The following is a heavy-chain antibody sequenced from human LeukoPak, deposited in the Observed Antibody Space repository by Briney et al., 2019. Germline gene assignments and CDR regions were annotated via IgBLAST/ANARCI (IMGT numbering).Heavy chain of an antibody. J-gene: IGHJ4*02. CDR2: ISYDGSNK. D-gene: IGHD5-18*01. CDR3: AKGRGYSYGEGDY. V-gene: IGHV3-30*18. CDR1: GLTFSTYE. Sequence: GGSLRLYCATSGLTFSTYEMNWVRQAPGKGLEWVAVISYDGSNKYYADSVKGRFTISRDNSKNTLYLQMNSLRAEDTAVYYCAKGRGYSYGEGDYWGQGTLVTVSS.